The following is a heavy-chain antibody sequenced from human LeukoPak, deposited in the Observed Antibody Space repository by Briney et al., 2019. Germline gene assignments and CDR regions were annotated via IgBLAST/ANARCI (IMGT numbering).Heavy chain of an antibody. CDR3: ARGNAYYDSSDLDY. V-gene: IGHV4-31*03. D-gene: IGHD3-22*01. Sequence: SQTLSLTCTVSGGSISSGGYYWSWIRQHPGKGLEWIGYIYYSGSTYYNPSLKSRVTISVDTSKNQFSLKLSSVTAADTAVYYCARGNAYYDSSDLDYWGQGTLVTVSS. CDR2: IYYSGST. J-gene: IGHJ4*02. CDR1: GGSISSGGYY.